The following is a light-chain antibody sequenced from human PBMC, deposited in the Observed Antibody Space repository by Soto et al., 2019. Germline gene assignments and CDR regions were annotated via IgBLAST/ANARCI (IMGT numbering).Light chain of an antibody. CDR1: QNIDSK. J-gene: IGKJ2*01. CDR2: GAS. CDR3: QQYKDWPPYT. V-gene: IGKV3-15*01. Sequence: EILMTQSPATLSVSPGERATLSCRASQNIDSKLAWYQQRPGQAPRLLIYGASTRAIDIPARFTGSRSGTDFTLTIPSLQSEDFAVYYCQQYKDWPPYTFGQGTKVEIK.